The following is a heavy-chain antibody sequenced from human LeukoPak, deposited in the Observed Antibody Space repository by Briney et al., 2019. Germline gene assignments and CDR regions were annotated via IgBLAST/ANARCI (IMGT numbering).Heavy chain of an antibody. D-gene: IGHD6-19*01. CDR3: AKDIAVAGRVGAFDI. CDR2: ISGSGGGT. CDR1: GFTVSSNY. Sequence: GGSLRLSCAASGFTVSSNYMSWVRQAPGKGLEWVSAISGSGGGTYYADSVKGRFTISRDNSKNALYLQMNSLRAEDTAVYYCAKDIAVAGRVGAFDIWGQGTTVTVSS. J-gene: IGHJ3*02. V-gene: IGHV3-23*01.